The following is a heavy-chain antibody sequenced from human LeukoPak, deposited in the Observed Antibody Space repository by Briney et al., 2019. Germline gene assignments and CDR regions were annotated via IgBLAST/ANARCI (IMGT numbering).Heavy chain of an antibody. CDR2: IYHSGNT. D-gene: IGHD6-13*01. CDR1: GYSISSGYY. Sequence: PSETLSLTCAVSGYSISSGYYWGWIRQPPGKGLEWIGSIYHSGNTYYNPSLKSRVTISVDTSKNQFSLKLSSVTAADTAVYYCARHGITAASKGGYYFDYWGQGTLVTVSS. CDR3: ARHGITAASKGGYYFDY. J-gene: IGHJ4*02. V-gene: IGHV4-38-2*01.